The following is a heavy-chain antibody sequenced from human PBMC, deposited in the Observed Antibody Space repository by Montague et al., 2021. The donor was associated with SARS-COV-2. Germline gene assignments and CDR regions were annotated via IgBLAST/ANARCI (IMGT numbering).Heavy chain of an antibody. J-gene: IGHJ6*02. CDR2: ISSSSSYI. CDR1: GFTFSSYS. Sequence: SLRLSCAASGFTFSSYSMNWVRQAPGEGLEWVSSISSSSSYIYYADSVKGRFTISRDNAKNSLYLQMNSLRAEDTAVYFCARERTVVIITGYYYYGVDVWGQGTTVTVSS. CDR3: ARERTVVIITGYYYYGVDV. D-gene: IGHD3-10*01. V-gene: IGHV3-21*01.